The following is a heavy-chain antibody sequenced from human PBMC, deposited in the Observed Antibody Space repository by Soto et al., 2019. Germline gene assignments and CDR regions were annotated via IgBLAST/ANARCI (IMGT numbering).Heavy chain of an antibody. D-gene: IGHD6-13*01. CDR3: ARDGIIAEADHYYYGMDV. V-gene: IGHV3-33*01. CDR1: GFTFSSYG. Sequence: GGSLRLSCAASGFTFSSYGMHWVRQAPGKGLEWVAVIWYDGSNKYYADSVKGRFTISRDNSKNTLYLQMNSLRAEDTAVYYCARDGIIAEADHYYYGMDVWGQGTPVTVYS. CDR2: IWYDGSNK. J-gene: IGHJ6*02.